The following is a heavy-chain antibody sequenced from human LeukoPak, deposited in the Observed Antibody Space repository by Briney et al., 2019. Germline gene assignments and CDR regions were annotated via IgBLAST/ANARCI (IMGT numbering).Heavy chain of an antibody. Sequence: SETLSLTCTVSGGSISSSSDYWGWIRQPPGKGLEWIGSIYYSGSTYYNPSLKSRVTISVDTSKNQFSLKLSSVTAADTPVYYCARRPVRGAFDIWGQGTMVTVSS. CDR1: GGSISSSSDY. J-gene: IGHJ3*02. V-gene: IGHV4-39*01. CDR2: IYYSGST. D-gene: IGHD1-1*01. CDR3: ARRPVRGAFDI.